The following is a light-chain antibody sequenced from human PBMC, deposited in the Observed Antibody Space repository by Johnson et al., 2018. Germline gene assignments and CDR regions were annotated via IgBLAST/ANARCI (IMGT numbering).Light chain of an antibody. CDR2: ENN. V-gene: IGLV1-51*02. Sequence: QSVLTQPPSVSAAPGQKVTISCSGSSSNIGNNYVSWYQQLPGTAPKLLIYENNKRPSGIPDRFSGSTSGTSATLGITGLQTGDEADYYCGTWDSSPRAGNVFGTGTKVTVL. CDR1: SSNIGNNY. CDR3: GTWDSSPRAGNV. J-gene: IGLJ1*01.